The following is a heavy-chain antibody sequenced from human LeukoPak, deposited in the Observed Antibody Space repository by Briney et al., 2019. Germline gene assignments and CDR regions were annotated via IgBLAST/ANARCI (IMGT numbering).Heavy chain of an antibody. D-gene: IGHD1-14*01. CDR2: ISGSGGST. CDR3: AREPPFTYYFDL. Sequence: GGSLRLSCAASGFTFSSYAMSWVRQAPGKGLEWVSVISGSGGSTYNADSVKGRFTISRDNSKSTLYLQMNSLRAEDTAVYYCAREPPFTYYFDLWGQGTLVTVSS. V-gene: IGHV3-23*01. CDR1: GFTFSSYA. J-gene: IGHJ4*02.